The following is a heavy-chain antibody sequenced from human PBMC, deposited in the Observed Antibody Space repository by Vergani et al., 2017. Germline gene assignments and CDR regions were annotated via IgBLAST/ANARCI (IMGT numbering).Heavy chain of an antibody. D-gene: IGHD2-8*01. Sequence: EVDLVESGGGLVKPGGSLRLSCAASGSTFSSYAMNWVRQAPGKGLEWVSYISRSSSTIYYADSVKGRFTISRDNAKNSLHLQMNNLRAEDTAVYYCARQSRDVFCTNGVCPLGYWGQGALVTVSS. CDR3: ARQSRDVFCTNGVCPLGY. CDR1: GSTFSSYA. CDR2: ISRSSSTI. V-gene: IGHV3-48*01. J-gene: IGHJ4*02.